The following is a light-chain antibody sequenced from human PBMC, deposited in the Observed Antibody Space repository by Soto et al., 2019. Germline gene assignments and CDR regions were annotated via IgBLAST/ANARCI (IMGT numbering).Light chain of an antibody. CDR2: AAS. CDR3: QQSYTTPPYS. CDR1: QSIGNF. Sequence: IPMTQSPSSLSASVGDRVTITCRASQSIGNFLNWYQQRPGKAPKLLIYAASSLESEVPSRFTARASGTEFTLTISSLQPEDSATYYCQQSYTTPPYSFGQGTKLEIK. J-gene: IGKJ2*01. V-gene: IGKV1-39*01.